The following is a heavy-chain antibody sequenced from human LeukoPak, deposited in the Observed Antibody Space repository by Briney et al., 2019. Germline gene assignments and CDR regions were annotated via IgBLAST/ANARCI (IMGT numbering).Heavy chain of an antibody. J-gene: IGHJ4*02. Sequence: PGRSLRLSCAASGFTFSSYAMHWVRQAPGKGLEWVAVISYDGSNKYYADSVKGRFTISRDNSKNTLYLQMNSLRAEDTAVYYCAKDRRGTMVRGVIKYFDYWGQGTLVTVSS. CDR1: GFTFSSYA. D-gene: IGHD3-10*01. CDR2: ISYDGSNK. V-gene: IGHV3-30*18. CDR3: AKDRRGTMVRGVIKYFDY.